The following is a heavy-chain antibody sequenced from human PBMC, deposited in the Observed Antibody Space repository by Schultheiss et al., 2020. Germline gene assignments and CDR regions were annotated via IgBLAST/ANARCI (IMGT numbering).Heavy chain of an antibody. V-gene: IGHV3-30*12. J-gene: IGHJ4*02. CDR3: ARVTRIQLWSPLDY. CDR2: ISYDGSNK. Sequence: GGSLRLSCAASGFTFSSYGMHWVRQAPGKGLEWVAVISYDGSNKYYADSVRGRFTISRDNSKNTLYLQMNSLRAEDTAVYYCARVTRIQLWSPLDYWGQGTLVTVSS. D-gene: IGHD5-18*01. CDR1: GFTFSSYG.